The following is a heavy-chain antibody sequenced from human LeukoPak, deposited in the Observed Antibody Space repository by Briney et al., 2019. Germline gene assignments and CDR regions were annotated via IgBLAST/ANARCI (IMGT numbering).Heavy chain of an antibody. CDR1: GGTFNSYA. CDR3: ARDPGAQYFDL. J-gene: IGHJ2*01. CDR2: IIPIFGTA. V-gene: IGHV1-69*13. D-gene: IGHD7-27*01. Sequence: ASVKVSCKASGGTFNSYAISWVRQAPGQGLEWMGGIIPIFGTANYAQKFQGRVTITADESTSTAYMELSSLRSEDTAVYYCARDPGAQYFDLWGRGTLVTVSS.